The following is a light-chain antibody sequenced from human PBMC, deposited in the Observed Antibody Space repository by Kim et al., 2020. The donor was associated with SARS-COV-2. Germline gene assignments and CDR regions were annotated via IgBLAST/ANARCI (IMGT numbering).Light chain of an antibody. CDR1: QSVSSSY. CDR2: GAS. CDR3: QHYGGSPWA. J-gene: IGKJ1*01. V-gene: IGKV3-20*01. Sequence: YPGERATLSCRASQSVSSSYLAWYQQKPGQASRLLIYGASSRATGIPDRFSGSGPGTDLTLTISRLEPEDFAVYYCQHYGGSPWAFGQGTKVDIK.